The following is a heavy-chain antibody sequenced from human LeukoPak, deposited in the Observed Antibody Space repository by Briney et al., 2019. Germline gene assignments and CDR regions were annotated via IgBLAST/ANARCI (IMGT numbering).Heavy chain of an antibody. CDR2: ISYEGSNK. CDR3: ARGKYRDGYNYAGHPYPFDY. J-gene: IGHJ4*02. Sequence: GGSLRLSCAASGFTFSSYAMHWVRQAPGKGLEWGAVISYEGSNKYYADSVKGRFTISRDNSKNTLYLQMNSLRAEDTAVYYCARGKYRDGYNYAGHPYPFDYWGQGTLVTVSS. CDR1: GFTFSSYA. D-gene: IGHD5-24*01. V-gene: IGHV3-30*01.